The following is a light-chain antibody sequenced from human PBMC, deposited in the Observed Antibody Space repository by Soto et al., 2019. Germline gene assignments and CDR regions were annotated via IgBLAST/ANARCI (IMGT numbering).Light chain of an antibody. V-gene: IGKV1-5*01. CDR1: QSISSW. J-gene: IGKJ5*01. CDR3: QQYYSYSIT. CDR2: DSS. Sequence: DIQMTLSPSTLSASVGDRVTITCRARQSISSWLAWYQQKPGKAPNILIYDSSSLESGVPSRVSGSGSGTEFNLNISSLQPDDFETYYCQQYYSYSITFGQATRLESK.